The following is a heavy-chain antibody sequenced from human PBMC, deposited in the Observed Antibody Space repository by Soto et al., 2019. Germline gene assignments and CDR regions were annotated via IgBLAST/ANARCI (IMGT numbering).Heavy chain of an antibody. Sequence: QVQLQESGPGLVRPSGALSVTCAVSGGSISRSHWWCWVRQSPGKGLEWIGEISHSGITNYNPSLKSRVTMSGDKSKNQLSLKLTSVTAADTAVYYCARVRYDRSGFDHWGQGTVVSVSS. CDR2: ISHSGIT. CDR1: GGSISRSHW. CDR3: ARVRYDRSGFDH. V-gene: IGHV4-4*02. J-gene: IGHJ4*02. D-gene: IGHD3-22*01.